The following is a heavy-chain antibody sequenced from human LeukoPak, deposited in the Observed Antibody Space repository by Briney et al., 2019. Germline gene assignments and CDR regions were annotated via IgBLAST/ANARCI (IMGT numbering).Heavy chain of an antibody. D-gene: IGHD4-17*01. CDR2: ISGSAGRT. J-gene: IGHJ4*02. CDR3: GKDRFVRDVYTTGHYFSTLD. CDR1: GFTFSSYE. Sequence: PGGSLRLSCAASGFTFSSYEMNWVRQAPREGVEWVSGISGSAGRTYYADSVKGRFTISRDNFRNTLYLQMNSLTAEDTAVYYCGKDRFVRDVYTTGHYFSTLDWGQGTLVIVSS. V-gene: IGHV3-23*01.